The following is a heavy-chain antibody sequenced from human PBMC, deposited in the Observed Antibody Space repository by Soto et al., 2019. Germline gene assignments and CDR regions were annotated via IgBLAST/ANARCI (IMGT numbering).Heavy chain of an antibody. CDR3: ATSGWNEDFYYYYGMDV. J-gene: IGHJ6*02. CDR1: GDSVTRSNW. Sequence: SETLSLTCAVSGDSVTRSNWWSWVRQSPGKGQEWIGEIYHSGNTKYNPSLKSRITMSVDKAKNQFSLKMTSVTAADTAVYYCATSGWNEDFYYYYGMDVWGQGTTVTVSS. D-gene: IGHD6-19*01. CDR2: IYHSGNT. V-gene: IGHV4-4*02.